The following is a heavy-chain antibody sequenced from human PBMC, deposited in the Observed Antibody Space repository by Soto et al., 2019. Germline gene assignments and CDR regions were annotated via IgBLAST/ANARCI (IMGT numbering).Heavy chain of an antibody. D-gene: IGHD3-3*01. CDR3: ARDQGITTVGVYSMYYYGMDV. CDR2: ISTDNGNT. J-gene: IGHJ6*02. V-gene: IGHV1-18*01. CDR1: GYTFTSSG. Sequence: QVQLVQSGAEVKKPGASVKVSCKASGYTFTSSGISWVRQAPGQGLEWMGWISTDNGNTNYAQHLQGRVSMTTDTSTSTGYMDLRSLRSDDTAVYYCARDQGITTVGVYSMYYYGMDVWGQGTTVTVSS.